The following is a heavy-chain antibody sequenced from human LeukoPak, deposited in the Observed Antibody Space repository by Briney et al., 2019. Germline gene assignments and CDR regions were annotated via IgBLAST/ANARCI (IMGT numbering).Heavy chain of an antibody. CDR3: ARDPYDSSWGLCYFDY. V-gene: IGHV1-2*02. J-gene: IGHJ4*02. CDR1: GYTFTGYY. Sequence: GASVKVSCKASGYTFTGYYMHWVRQAPGQGLEWMGWINPNSGGTNYAQKFQGRVTMTRDTSISTAYMELSRLRSDDTAVYYCARDPYDSSWGLCYFDYWGQGNLVTVSS. CDR2: INPNSGGT. D-gene: IGHD3-22*01.